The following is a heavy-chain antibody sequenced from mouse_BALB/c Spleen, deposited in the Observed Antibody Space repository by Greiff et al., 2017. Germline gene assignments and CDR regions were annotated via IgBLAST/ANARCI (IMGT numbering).Heavy chain of an antibody. J-gene: IGHJ4*01. CDR2: ISNGGGST. Sequence: EVQLVESGGGLVQPGGSLKLSCAASGFTFSSYTMSWVRQTPEKRLEWVAYISNGGGSTYYPDTVKGRFTISRDNAKNTLYLQMSSLKSEETAMYYCARGKARATLVDYWGQGTSVTVSS. CDR3: ARGKARATLVDY. CDR1: GFTFSSYT. D-gene: IGHD3-1*01. V-gene: IGHV5-12-2*01.